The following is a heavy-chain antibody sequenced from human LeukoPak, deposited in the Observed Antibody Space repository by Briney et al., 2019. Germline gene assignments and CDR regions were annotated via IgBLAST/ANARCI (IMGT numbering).Heavy chain of an antibody. D-gene: IGHD4-23*01. V-gene: IGHV1-69*01. Sequence: SVKVSCKASGGXFSTYSMNWVRQAPGQGLEWMGGIIPMFGATNHALNFQGRVTFTADESTSTAYMELSSLRSDDTAVYYCARGDYGGWAEYFLHWGQGSLVIVSS. CDR2: IIPMFGAT. CDR3: ARGDYGGWAEYFLH. J-gene: IGHJ1*01. CDR1: GGXFSTYS.